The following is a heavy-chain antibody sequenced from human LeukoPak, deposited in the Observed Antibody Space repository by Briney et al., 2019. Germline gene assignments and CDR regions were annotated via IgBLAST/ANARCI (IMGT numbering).Heavy chain of an antibody. CDR2: IYPGDSDT. Sequence: GEPLKISCKGSGYSFTNYWIAWVRQMPGKGLEWMGIIYPGDSDTRYSPSFQGQATISVDKSVSAAYLQWSSLKASDTAMYYCASPPTRECSSISCPLSYWGQGTLVTVS. CDR3: ASPPTRECSSISCPLSY. D-gene: IGHD2-2*01. V-gene: IGHV5-51*01. J-gene: IGHJ4*02. CDR1: GYSFTNYW.